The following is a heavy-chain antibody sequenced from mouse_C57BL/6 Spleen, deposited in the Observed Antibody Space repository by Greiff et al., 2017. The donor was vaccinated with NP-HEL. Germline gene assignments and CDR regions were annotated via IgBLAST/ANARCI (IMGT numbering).Heavy chain of an antibody. CDR1: GFSLTSYG. V-gene: IGHV2-2*01. Sequence: VKLVESGPGLVQPSQSLSITCTVSGFSLTSYGVHWVRQSPGKGLEWLGVIWSGGSTDYNAAFISRLSISKDNSKSQVFFKMNSLQADDTAIYYCASPYDYPFYYAMDYWGQGTSVTVSS. D-gene: IGHD2-4*01. CDR3: ASPYDYPFYYAMDY. CDR2: IWSGGST. J-gene: IGHJ4*01.